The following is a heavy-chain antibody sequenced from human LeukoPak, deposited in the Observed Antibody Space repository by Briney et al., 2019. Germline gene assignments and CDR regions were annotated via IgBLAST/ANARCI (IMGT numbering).Heavy chain of an antibody. J-gene: IGHJ4*02. V-gene: IGHV3-74*01. CDR1: GFSFSNPW. CDR2: INSDGTTT. D-gene: IGHD3/OR15-3a*01. CDR3: ASDPYLVNFLTGYPDY. Sequence: GGSLRLSCTASGFSFSNPWMHWVRQAPGKGLVWVSRINSDGTTTYYADSVKGRFTISRDNPKNTLFLQMYSLRPEDTALYYCASDPYLVNFLTGYPDYWGQGTMVTVSS.